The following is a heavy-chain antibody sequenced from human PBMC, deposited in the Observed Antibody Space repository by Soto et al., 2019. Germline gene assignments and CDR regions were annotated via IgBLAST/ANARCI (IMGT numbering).Heavy chain of an antibody. V-gene: IGHV4-38-2*02. Sequence: PSETLSLTXAVSGYSISSGYYWGWIRQPPGKGLEWIGSIYHSGSTYYNPSLKGRVTISVGTSKNQFSLKLSSVTAADTAVYYCARDGQWEIYYFDYWGQGTLVTVSS. CDR3: ARDGQWEIYYFDY. CDR2: IYHSGST. J-gene: IGHJ4*02. CDR1: GYSISSGYY. D-gene: IGHD1-26*01.